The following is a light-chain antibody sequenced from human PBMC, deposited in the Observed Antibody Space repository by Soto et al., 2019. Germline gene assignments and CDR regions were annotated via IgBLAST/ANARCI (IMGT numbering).Light chain of an antibody. Sequence: EIQMTQSPSSVSASVGDRVTITCRASQGISSWLAWYQQKPGKAPKLLIYAASTLQSGVPSRFSGSGSGTEFTLTISSLQPDDFATYYCQHYNSYSEAFGQGTKVDIK. CDR1: QGISSW. CDR3: QHYNSYSEA. J-gene: IGKJ1*01. V-gene: IGKV1D-16*01. CDR2: AAS.